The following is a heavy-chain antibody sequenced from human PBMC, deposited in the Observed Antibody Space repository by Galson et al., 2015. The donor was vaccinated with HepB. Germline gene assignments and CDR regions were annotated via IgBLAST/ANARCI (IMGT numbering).Heavy chain of an antibody. CDR2: ISGSGGST. D-gene: IGHD2-21*02. V-gene: IGHV3-23*01. CDR1: GFTFSSYA. Sequence: SLRLSCAASGFTFSSYAMSWVRQAPGKGLEWVSAISGSGGSTYYADSVKGRFTISRDNSKNTLYLQMNSLRAEDTAVYYCARIIVVVTAIDAFDIWGQGTMVTVSS. J-gene: IGHJ3*02. CDR3: ARIIVVVTAIDAFDI.